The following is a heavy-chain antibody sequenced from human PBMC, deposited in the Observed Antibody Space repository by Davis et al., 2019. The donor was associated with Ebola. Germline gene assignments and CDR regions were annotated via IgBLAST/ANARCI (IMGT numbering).Heavy chain of an antibody. CDR2: ISSSSSTI. Sequence: GGSLRLSCAASGFTFSSYSMNWVRQAPGKGLEWVSYISSSSSTIYYADSVKGRFTISRDNAKNSLYLQMNSLRDEDTAVYYCARALLWFGDSYYFDYWGQGTLVTVSS. CDR1: GFTFSSYS. D-gene: IGHD3-10*01. V-gene: IGHV3-48*02. J-gene: IGHJ4*02. CDR3: ARALLWFGDSYYFDY.